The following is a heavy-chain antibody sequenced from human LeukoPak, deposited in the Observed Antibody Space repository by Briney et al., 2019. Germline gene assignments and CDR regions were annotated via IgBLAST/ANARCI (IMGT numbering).Heavy chain of an antibody. J-gene: IGHJ4*02. D-gene: IGHD6-13*01. V-gene: IGHV4-39*01. CDR2: IYYSGNA. CDR3: ARHVRQQLPPKAFDY. CDR1: GGSISSGIYY. Sequence: SETLSLTCTVSGGSISSGIYYWGWLRQPPGKGLEWIGSIYYSGNAYYNPSLKSRVTISVDTSKNQLSLKLNSVTAADTAVYYCARHVRQQLPPKAFDYWGQGTLVTVS.